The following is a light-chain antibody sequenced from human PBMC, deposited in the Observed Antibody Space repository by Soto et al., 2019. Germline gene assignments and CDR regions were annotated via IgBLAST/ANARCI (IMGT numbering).Light chain of an antibody. CDR2: GAS. V-gene: IGKV3-15*01. J-gene: IGKJ1*01. CDR3: QQYNNWPRT. Sequence: EIVLTQSPATLSVSPGERATLSCRASQSVSSILAWYQQKPGQAPRLLIYGASTRATGIPARFSGSGSGTEFTLTISSLQSEDFAVYYSQQYNNWPRTFGQGTKVDI. CDR1: QSVSSI.